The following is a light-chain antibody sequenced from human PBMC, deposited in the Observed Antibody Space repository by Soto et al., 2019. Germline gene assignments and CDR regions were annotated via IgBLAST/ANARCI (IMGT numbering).Light chain of an antibody. CDR1: QSVNSGY. Sequence: EIVLTQSPGTLSLSPGERATLSCRASQSVNSGYLAWYQQKPGQAPRLLIYGASSRATGIPDRFSGSGSGTDYTLTISRLESEDFAVYYCQQYGGAPPYTFGQGNKLEIK. J-gene: IGKJ2*01. CDR3: QQYGGAPPYT. V-gene: IGKV3-20*01. CDR2: GAS.